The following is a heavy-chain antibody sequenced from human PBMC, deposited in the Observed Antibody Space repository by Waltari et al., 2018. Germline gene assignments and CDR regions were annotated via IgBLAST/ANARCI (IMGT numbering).Heavy chain of an antibody. CDR1: GITFRNYA. V-gene: IGHV3-23*01. CDR3: ATPFYNWDDPLHS. CDR2: ITVGDDT. Sequence: EVQLLESGGDLVQPGGSLRLSCSASGITFRNYAINWVRLAQGTGLEWVSAITVGDDTYYADSVKGRFTISRDTSKDTVHLQMNGLRAEDTAVYYCATPFYNWDDPLHSWGQGTLVTVSS. J-gene: IGHJ4*02. D-gene: IGHD1-20*01.